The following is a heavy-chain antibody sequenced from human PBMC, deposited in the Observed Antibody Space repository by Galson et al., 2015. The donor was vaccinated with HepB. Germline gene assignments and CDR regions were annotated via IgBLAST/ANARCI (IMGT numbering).Heavy chain of an antibody. CDR3: AHRPPPHIRGSGSYYLRDDDAFDI. J-gene: IGHJ3*02. CDR1: GFSLSTSGVG. D-gene: IGHD3-10*01. Sequence: PALVKPTQTLTLTCTFSGFSLSTSGVGVGWIRQPPGKALEWLALIYWDDDKRYSPSLKSRLTITKDTSKNQVVLTMTNMDPVDTATYYCAHRPPPHIRGSGSYYLRDDDAFDIWGQGTMVTVSS. V-gene: IGHV2-5*02. CDR2: IYWDDDK.